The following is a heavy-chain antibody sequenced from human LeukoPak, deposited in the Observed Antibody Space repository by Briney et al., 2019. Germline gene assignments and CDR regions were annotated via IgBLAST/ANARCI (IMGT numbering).Heavy chain of an antibody. V-gene: IGHV1-2*02. Sequence: ASAKVSCKASGYTFTGYYMHWVRQAPGQGLEWMGWINPNSGGTNYAQKFQGRVTMTRDTSISTAYMELSRLRSDDTAVYYCARDRSRATFGGGYDAFDIWGQGTMVTVSS. CDR1: GYTFTGYY. J-gene: IGHJ3*02. CDR2: INPNSGGT. D-gene: IGHD3-16*01. CDR3: ARDRSRATFGGGYDAFDI.